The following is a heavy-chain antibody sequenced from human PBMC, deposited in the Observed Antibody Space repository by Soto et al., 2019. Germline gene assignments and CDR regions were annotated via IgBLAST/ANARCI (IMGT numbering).Heavy chain of an antibody. CDR3: AREGLRGVMSYYGMDV. J-gene: IGHJ6*02. D-gene: IGHD3-10*01. CDR2: IKQDGSEK. Sequence: GGSLRLSCAASGFTFSSYWMSWFRQAPGKGLEWVANIKQDGSEKYYVDSVKGRFTISRDNAKNSLYLQMNSLRAEDTAVYYCAREGLRGVMSYYGMDVWGQGTTVTVSS. V-gene: IGHV3-7*04. CDR1: GFTFSSYW.